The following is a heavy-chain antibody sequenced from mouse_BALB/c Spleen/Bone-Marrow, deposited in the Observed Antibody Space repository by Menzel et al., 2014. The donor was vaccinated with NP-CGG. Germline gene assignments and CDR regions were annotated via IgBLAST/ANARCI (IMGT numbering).Heavy chain of an antibody. CDR3: AYYRYVECGFAF. Sequence: VQLQQPGAELVKPGASVKLSCTASGFNIKDTYMHWVKQRPEQGLEWIVGIDPANGNTKYDPKFQGKATVTADTSSNTAYLQLRSLTSEDTAIYYCAYYRYVECGFAFWGQGTPVTVSA. V-gene: IGHV14-3*02. J-gene: IGHJ3*01. CDR1: GFNIKDTY. D-gene: IGHD2-14*01. CDR2: IDPANGNT.